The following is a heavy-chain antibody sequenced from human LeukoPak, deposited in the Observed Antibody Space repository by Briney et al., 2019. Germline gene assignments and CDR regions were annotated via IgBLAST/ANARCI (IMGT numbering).Heavy chain of an antibody. CDR3: ARVIYSGWEGELSD. J-gene: IGHJ4*02. D-gene: IGHD6-19*01. V-gene: IGHV3-74*01. Sequence: GGSLRLSCAASGFTFSSYWMHWVRQAPGKGLVWVSRINSDGSTTSYADSVMGRFTISRDNAKNTLYLQMNRLRAEDMAVYYCARVIYSGWEGELSDWGQGTLVTVSS. CDR1: GFTFSSYW. CDR2: INSDGSTT.